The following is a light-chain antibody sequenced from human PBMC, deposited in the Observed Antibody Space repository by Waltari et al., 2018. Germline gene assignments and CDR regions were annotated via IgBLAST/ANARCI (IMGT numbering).Light chain of an antibody. J-gene: IGKJ4*01. CDR3: QQFHTWPLT. V-gene: IGKV3-15*01. Sequence: EIVMQQSPETLSVSPGQRVTLACRASQNIDASLAWHQQRPGQAPRVLISGASYRVTGIPDRFSGGGSGTEFTLTISSLQSEDVAIYYCQQFHTWPLTFGGGTKVEIK. CDR1: QNIDAS. CDR2: GAS.